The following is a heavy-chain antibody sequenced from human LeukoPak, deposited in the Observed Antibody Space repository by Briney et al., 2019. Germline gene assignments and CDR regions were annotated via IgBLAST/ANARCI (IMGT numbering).Heavy chain of an antibody. CDR3: ARVAVAATGAFDI. D-gene: IGHD6-19*01. J-gene: IGHJ3*02. CDR1: GFTFSDYA. Sequence: PGGSLRLSCAASGFTFSDYAMHWVRQAPGKGLEWVSSISTTSYYIYYADSVKGRFTISRDNAKNSLYLQMNSLRVEDTAVYYCARVAVAATGAFDIWGQGTMVTVSS. CDR2: ISTTSYYI. V-gene: IGHV3-21*06.